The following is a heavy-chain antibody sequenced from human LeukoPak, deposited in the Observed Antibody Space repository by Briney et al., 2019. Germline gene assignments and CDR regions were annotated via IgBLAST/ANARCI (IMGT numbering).Heavy chain of an antibody. CDR1: GFTFSSYE. V-gene: IGHV3-48*03. J-gene: IGHJ3*02. CDR3: AREPDIAVAGLDAFDI. D-gene: IGHD6-19*01. CDR2: ISSSGSTI. Sequence: GGSLRLSCAASGFTFSSYEMNWVRQAPGKGLEWVSYISSSGSTIYYADSVKGRFTISRDNAKNSLYLQMNSLRAEDTAVYYCAREPDIAVAGLDAFDIWGQGTMVTVSS.